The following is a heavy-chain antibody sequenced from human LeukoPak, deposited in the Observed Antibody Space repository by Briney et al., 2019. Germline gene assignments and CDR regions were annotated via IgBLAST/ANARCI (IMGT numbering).Heavy chain of an antibody. CDR1: GGSFSDYY. CDR2: INHSGST. CDR3: ARGVDVWGSYRSAFIDP. V-gene: IGHV4-34*01. D-gene: IGHD3-16*02. J-gene: IGHJ5*02. Sequence: PSETLSLTCAVYGGSFSDYYWSWIRQPPGKGLEWIGEINHSGSTNYNPSLKSRVTISVDTSKNQFSLKLSSVTAADTAVYYCARGVDVWGSYRSAFIDPWGQGTLVNVSS.